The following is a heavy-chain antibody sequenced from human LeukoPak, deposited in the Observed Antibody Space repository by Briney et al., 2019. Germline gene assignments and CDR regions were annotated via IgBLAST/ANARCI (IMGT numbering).Heavy chain of an antibody. Sequence: GASVKVSCKASGYTFTSYYMHGVRQAPGQGLEWMGIINPSGGGTSYAQKFQGRVTMARDTSTSTVYMELSSLRSEDTAVYYCARDFVVGAPFDYWGQGTLVTVSS. J-gene: IGHJ4*02. V-gene: IGHV1-46*01. D-gene: IGHD2-15*01. CDR2: INPSGGGT. CDR3: ARDFVVGAPFDY. CDR1: GYTFTSYY.